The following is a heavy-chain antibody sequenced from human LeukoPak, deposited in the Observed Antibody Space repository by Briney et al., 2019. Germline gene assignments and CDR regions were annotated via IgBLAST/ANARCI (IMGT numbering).Heavy chain of an antibody. V-gene: IGHV3-7*01. D-gene: IGHD1-1*01. CDR3: ARGPRGFCSTGSCYFDY. CDR1: GFSWSSYW. Sequence: SGGSLRLSWAASGFSWSSYWMSWVRQTPGKGLEWVANIKQEGSEEYCVDSVEGRFTISRDNAKNSLYLQMNSLRVEDTAIYYCARGPRGFCSTGSCYFDYWGQGTLVTVSS. J-gene: IGHJ4*02. CDR2: IKQEGSEE.